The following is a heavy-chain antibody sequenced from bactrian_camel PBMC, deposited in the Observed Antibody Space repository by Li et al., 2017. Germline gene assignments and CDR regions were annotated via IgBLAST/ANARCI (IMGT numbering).Heavy chain of an antibody. CDR2: INYAGDST. CDR1: GFSLSTAF. Sequence: VQLVESGGGLVQAGGSMRLSCAASGFSLSTAFMRWVRQAPGKGLEWVATINYAGDSTYYADSVKGRFIISRDDAKNTVFLQLNSLKSEDTALYYCATDSSLYWYDSFGHWGQGTQVTVS. D-gene: IGHD6*01. V-gene: IGHV3S40*01. J-gene: IGHJ6*01. CDR3: ATDSSLYWYDSFGH.